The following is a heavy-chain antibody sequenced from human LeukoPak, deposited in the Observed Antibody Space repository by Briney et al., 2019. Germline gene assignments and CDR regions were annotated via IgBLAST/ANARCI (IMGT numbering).Heavy chain of an antibody. CDR2: IYYSGST. D-gene: IGHD3-10*01. J-gene: IGHJ4*02. CDR3: ASANYGSGSYYIDY. CDR1: GGSVSSGSYY. Sequence: SETLSLTCTVSGGSVSSGSYYWSWIRQPPGKGLEWIGYIYYSGSTNYNPSLKRRVTISVDTSKNQFSLKLSSVTAADTAVYYCASANYGSGSYYIDYWGQGTLVTVSS. V-gene: IGHV4-61*01.